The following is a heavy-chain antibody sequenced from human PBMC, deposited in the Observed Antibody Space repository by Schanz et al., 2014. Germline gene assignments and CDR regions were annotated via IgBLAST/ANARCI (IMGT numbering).Heavy chain of an antibody. CDR3: AKYRGYYRVSGSYRELEY. Sequence: EVQLLESGGGLVQPGGSLRLSCAASGFTFSSYAMSWVRQAPGKGLEWVSYVSRSTPDIYYADSVKGRFTISRDNSKNTLYLQMNSLRPEDTAVYCCAKYRGYYRVSGSYRELEYWGQGTLVTVSS. D-gene: IGHD3-10*01. CDR2: VSRSTPDI. J-gene: IGHJ4*02. CDR1: GFTFSSYA. V-gene: IGHV3-23*01.